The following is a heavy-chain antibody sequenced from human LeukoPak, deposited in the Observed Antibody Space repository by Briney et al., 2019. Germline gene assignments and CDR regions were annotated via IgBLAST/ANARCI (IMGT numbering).Heavy chain of an antibody. CDR2: IYSSGST. CDR1: GGSISSYY. CDR3: ARLSQVADSSGYRDYYYMDV. Sequence: SETLSLTCTGSGGSISSYYWSWIRQPPGKGLEWMGYIYSSGSTNYNPSLKSRVTISVDTSKNQFSLTLSSVTAADTAVYYCARLSQVADSSGYRDYYYMDVWGQGTTVTVSS. V-gene: IGHV4-4*09. D-gene: IGHD3-22*01. J-gene: IGHJ6*03.